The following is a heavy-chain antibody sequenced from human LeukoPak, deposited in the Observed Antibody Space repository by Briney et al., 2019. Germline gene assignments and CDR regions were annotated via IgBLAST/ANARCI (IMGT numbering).Heavy chain of an antibody. CDR2: IYYSGST. J-gene: IGHJ3*02. V-gene: IGHV4-59*01. CDR1: GGSISSYY. D-gene: IGHD3-22*01. CDR3: ASRPYSGGYYTDAFDI. Sequence: SGTLSLTCTVPGGSISSYYWSWIRQPPGKGLEWIGYIYYSGSTNYNPSLKSRVTISVDTSKNQFSLKLTSVTAADTAVYYCASRPYSGGYYTDAFDIWGQGTMVTVSS.